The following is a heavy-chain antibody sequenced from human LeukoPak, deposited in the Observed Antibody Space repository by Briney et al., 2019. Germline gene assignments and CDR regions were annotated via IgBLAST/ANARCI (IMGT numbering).Heavy chain of an antibody. Sequence: GESLMISCKGSGYSFTSYWISWVRQLPGKGLEWMGRIDPSDSYTNYSPSFQGHVTISADKSISTAYPQWSSLKASDTAMYYCARHPYSSSWYYFDYWGQGTLVTVSS. V-gene: IGHV5-10-1*01. CDR2: IDPSDSYT. J-gene: IGHJ4*02. D-gene: IGHD6-13*01. CDR1: GYSFTSYW. CDR3: ARHPYSSSWYYFDY.